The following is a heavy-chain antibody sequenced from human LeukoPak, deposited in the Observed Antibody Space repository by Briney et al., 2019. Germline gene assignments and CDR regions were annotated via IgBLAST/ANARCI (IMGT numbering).Heavy chain of an antibody. CDR2: IYSGGST. Sequence: GGSLRLSCAASGITVSSSYLSWVRQAPGKGLEWVSLIYSGGSTYYADSVKGRFTVSRDNSKSTLYLQMDSLRAEDTAVYYCARAFGYDWRLDYWGQGTLVTVSS. CDR1: GITVSSSY. CDR3: ARAFGYDWRLDY. D-gene: IGHD5-12*01. V-gene: IGHV3-53*01. J-gene: IGHJ4*02.